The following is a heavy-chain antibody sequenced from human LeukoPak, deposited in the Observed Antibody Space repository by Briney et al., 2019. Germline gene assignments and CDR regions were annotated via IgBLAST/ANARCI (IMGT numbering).Heavy chain of an antibody. Sequence: GGSLRLSCAASGFTFDDYAMHWVRQAPVKGLEWVSGISWNSGSIGYADSVKGRFTISRDNAKNSLYLQMNSLRAEDTALHYCAKDHSEYSSSPFDYWGQGTLVTVSS. V-gene: IGHV3-9*01. J-gene: IGHJ4*02. D-gene: IGHD6-6*01. CDR3: AKDHSEYSSSPFDY. CDR1: GFTFDDYA. CDR2: ISWNSGSI.